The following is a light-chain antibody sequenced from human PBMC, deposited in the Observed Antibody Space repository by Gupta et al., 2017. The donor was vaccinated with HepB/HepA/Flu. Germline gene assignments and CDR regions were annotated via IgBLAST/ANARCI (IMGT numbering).Light chain of an antibody. Sequence: EIVLTQSPGPLSLSPGERATLSCRASQSVSSRSLGWYQQKPGQAPRLLIYAASSRATGIPDRFSGSGSETDFTLTISSLEPEDFAVYYCQQYGSSPYTFGQGTKLEIK. CDR3: QQYGSSPYT. J-gene: IGKJ2*01. V-gene: IGKV3-20*01. CDR2: AAS. CDR1: QSVSSRS.